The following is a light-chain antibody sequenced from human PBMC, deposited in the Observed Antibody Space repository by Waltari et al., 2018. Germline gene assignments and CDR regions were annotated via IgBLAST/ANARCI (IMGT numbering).Light chain of an antibody. CDR2: GAS. CDR3: QQYGRSTRT. Sequence: EIVLTQSPGTLSLSPGERATLSCRASQSVSSTFLAWYQQKPGQAPRLLSYGASSRATGIPDRFSGSGSETDFTLTISRLEPEDFAVYYCQQYGRSTRTFGQGTKVEIK. CDR1: QSVSSTF. V-gene: IGKV3-20*01. J-gene: IGKJ1*01.